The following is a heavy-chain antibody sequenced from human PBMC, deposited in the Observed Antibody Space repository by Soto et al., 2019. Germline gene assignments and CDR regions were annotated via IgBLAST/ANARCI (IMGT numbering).Heavy chain of an antibody. CDR3: LSSKGIAVAGVFDY. V-gene: IGHV4-39*01. Sequence: SETLSLTCTVSGGSISSSSYYWGWIRQPPGKGLEWIGSIYYSGSTYYNPSLKSRVTISVDTSKNQFSLKLSSVTAADTAVYYCLSSKGIAVAGVFDYWGQGTLVTVSS. J-gene: IGHJ4*02. CDR2: IYYSGST. D-gene: IGHD6-19*01. CDR1: GGSISSSSYY.